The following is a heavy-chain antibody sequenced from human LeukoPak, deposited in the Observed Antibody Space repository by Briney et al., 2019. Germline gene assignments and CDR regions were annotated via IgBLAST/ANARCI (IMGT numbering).Heavy chain of an antibody. D-gene: IGHD4-11*01. CDR2: IFSGGST. J-gene: IGHJ3*02. V-gene: IGHV3-66*01. CDR3: VRDHREVTTVCDI. Sequence: GGSLRLSCAASGFTVHNNYMNWVRKAPRKGREWVSVIFSGGSTYYADSVKGRFTISRDNSKNTLYLQMNSLRAEDTAMYYCVRDHREVTTVCDIWGQGTMVTVSS. CDR1: GFTVHNNY.